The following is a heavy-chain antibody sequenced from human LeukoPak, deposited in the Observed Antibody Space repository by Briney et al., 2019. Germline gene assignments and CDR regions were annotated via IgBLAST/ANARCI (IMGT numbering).Heavy chain of an antibody. J-gene: IGHJ4*02. Sequence: SETLSLTCAVYGGSFSGYYWSWIRQPPGKGLEWIGEINHSGSTNYNPSLKSRVTISVDTSKTQFSLKLSSLTAADTAVYYCARGYYDFWSGYYPLDYWGQGTLVTVSS. CDR3: ARGYYDFWSGYYPLDY. CDR1: GGSFSGYY. V-gene: IGHV4-34*01. D-gene: IGHD3-3*01. CDR2: INHSGST.